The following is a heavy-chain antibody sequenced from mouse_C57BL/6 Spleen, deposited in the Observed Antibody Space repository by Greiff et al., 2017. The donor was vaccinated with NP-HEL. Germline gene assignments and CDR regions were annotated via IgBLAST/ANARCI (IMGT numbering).Heavy chain of an antibody. D-gene: IGHD2-5*01. V-gene: IGHV5-4*01. CDR1: GFTFSSYA. CDR2: ISDGGSYT. CDR3: ARDEDSNYYFDY. Sequence: DVQLVESGGGLVKPGGSLKLSCAASGFTFSSYAMSWVRQTPEKRLEWVATISDGGSYTYYPDNVKGRFTISRDNAKNNLYLQMSHLKSEDTAMYYCARDEDSNYYFDYWGQGTTLTVSS. J-gene: IGHJ2*01.